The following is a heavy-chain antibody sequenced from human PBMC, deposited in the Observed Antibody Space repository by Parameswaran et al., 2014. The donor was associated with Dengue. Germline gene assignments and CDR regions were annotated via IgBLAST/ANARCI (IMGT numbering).Heavy chain of an antibody. CDR2: IIPILGIA. V-gene: IGHV1-69*02. J-gene: IGHJ4*02. Sequence: WVRQAPGQGLEWMGRIIPILGIANYAQKFQGRVTITADKSTSTAYMELSSLRSEDTAVYYCARVPPELPALPFDYWGQGTLVTVSS. D-gene: IGHD2-2*01. CDR3: ARVPPELPALPFDY.